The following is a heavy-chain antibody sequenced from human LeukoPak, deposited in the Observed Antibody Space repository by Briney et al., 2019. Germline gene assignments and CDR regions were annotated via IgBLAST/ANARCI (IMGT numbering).Heavy chain of an antibody. J-gene: IGHJ5*02. CDR2: ISGGGGST. CDR3: AKEVGYSYGYSNH. CDR1: GFTFSNHA. D-gene: IGHD5-18*01. Sequence: PGGSLRPSCAASGFTFSNHAMSWVRQAPGKGLEWVSGISGGGGSTYYADSVKGRFTISRDNSKNMVYLQMNSLRAEDTAVYYCAKEVGYSYGYSNHWGQGTLVTVSS. V-gene: IGHV3-23*01.